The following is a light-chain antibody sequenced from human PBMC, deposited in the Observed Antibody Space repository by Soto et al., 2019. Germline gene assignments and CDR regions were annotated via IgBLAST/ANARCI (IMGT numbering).Light chain of an antibody. CDR1: SSNIGSNT. V-gene: IGLV1-44*01. CDR2: SNN. J-gene: IGLJ2*01. Sequence: QSVLTQPPSASGTPGQRVTISCSGSSSNIGSNTVNWYQQLPGTAPKLLIYSNNQRPSGVPDRFSGSKSGTSASLAISGLQSEDEADYYCAAWDDSLNGPVCGGGTKVTVL. CDR3: AAWDDSLNGPV.